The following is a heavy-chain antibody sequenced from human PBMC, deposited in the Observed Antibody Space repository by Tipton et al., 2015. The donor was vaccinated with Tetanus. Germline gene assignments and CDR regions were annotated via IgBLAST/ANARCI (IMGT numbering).Heavy chain of an antibody. CDR3: ARHAFSSGCFDW. CDR1: GFSFSAYE. V-gene: IGHV3-48*03. J-gene: IGHJ4*02. CDR2: ISNVGASI. Sequence: SLRLSCAASGFSFSAYEMSWVRQAPGMGLEWVAYISNVGASIYYAESVKSRFTISRDNAKNSVHLQMNSLRAADTAVYYCARHAFSSGCFDWWGQGTLVTVSS. D-gene: IGHD6-25*01.